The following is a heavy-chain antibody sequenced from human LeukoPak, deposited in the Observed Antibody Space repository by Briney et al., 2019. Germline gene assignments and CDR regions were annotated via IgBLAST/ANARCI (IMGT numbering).Heavy chain of an antibody. D-gene: IGHD3-22*01. V-gene: IGHV4-59*08. CDR1: GGSINNYY. Sequence: SETLSLTCIVSGGSINNYYWSWIRQPPGKGLEWIGYIYYTGSTNYSPSLKSRVTISADTSKNQFSLKLRSVTAADTAVYFCARHQGHDFYDSSGYYSFNYWGQGTLVTVSS. CDR2: IYYTGST. J-gene: IGHJ4*02. CDR3: ARHQGHDFYDSSGYYSFNY.